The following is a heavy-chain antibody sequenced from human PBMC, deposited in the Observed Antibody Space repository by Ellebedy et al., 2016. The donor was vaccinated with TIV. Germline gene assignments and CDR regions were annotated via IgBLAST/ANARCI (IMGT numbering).Heavy chain of an antibody. V-gene: IGHV1-69*04. Sequence: AASVTVSCKASGGTFSNYAFSWVRQAPAQGLEWMRRIVPILDLADYAQKFQGRVAITADKSTSTAAMELSSLRSDDTAVYYCAREGTMVRGDDAFDIWGQGTMVTVSS. D-gene: IGHD3-10*01. CDR2: IVPILDLA. CDR3: AREGTMVRGDDAFDI. CDR1: GGTFSNYA. J-gene: IGHJ3*02.